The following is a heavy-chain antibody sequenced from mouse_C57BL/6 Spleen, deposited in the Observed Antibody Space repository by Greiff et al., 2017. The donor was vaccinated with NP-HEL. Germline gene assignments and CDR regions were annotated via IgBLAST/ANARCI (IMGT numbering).Heavy chain of an antibody. CDR3: ARNEGWLLRWYFDV. CDR2: IWTGGGT. Sequence: VQLQESGPGLVAPSQSLSITYTVSGFSLTSYAISWVRQPPGKGLEWLGVIWTGGGTNYNSALKSRLSISKDNSKSQVFLKMNSLQTDDTARYYCARNEGWLLRWYFDVWGTGTTVTVSS. V-gene: IGHV2-9-1*01. J-gene: IGHJ1*03. D-gene: IGHD2-3*01. CDR1: GFSLTSYA.